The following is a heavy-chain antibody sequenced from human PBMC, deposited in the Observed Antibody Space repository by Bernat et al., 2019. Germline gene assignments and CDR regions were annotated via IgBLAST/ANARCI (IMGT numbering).Heavy chain of an antibody. D-gene: IGHD5-18*01. CDR2: INHSGST. V-gene: IGHV4-34*01. CDR1: GGSFSGYY. Sequence: QVQLQQWGAGLLKPSETLSLTCAVYGGSFSGYYWSWIRQPPGKGLEWIGEINHSGSTNYNPSLKSRVTISVDTSKNQFSLKLSSVTAADTAVYYCARGLGLLKYSDGSSWGQGTLVTVSS. J-gene: IGHJ4*02. CDR3: ARGLGLLKYSDGSS.